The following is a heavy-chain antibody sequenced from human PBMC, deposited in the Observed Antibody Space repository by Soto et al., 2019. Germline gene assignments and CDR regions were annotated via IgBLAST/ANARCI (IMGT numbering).Heavy chain of an antibody. Sequence: EVQLVESGGGLVKPGGSLRLPCAASGFTFSNAWMSWVRQAPGKGLEWVGRIKSKTDGGTTDYAAPVKGRFTISRDDSKNTLYLQMNSLKTEDTAVYYCTTDKGGYWFDPWGQGTLVTVSS. J-gene: IGHJ5*02. D-gene: IGHD3-16*01. CDR3: TTDKGGYWFDP. CDR1: GFTFSNAW. V-gene: IGHV3-15*01. CDR2: IKSKTDGGTT.